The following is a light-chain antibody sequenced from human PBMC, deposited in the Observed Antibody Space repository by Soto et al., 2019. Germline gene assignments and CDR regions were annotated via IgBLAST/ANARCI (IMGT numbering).Light chain of an antibody. Sequence: QSALTQPASVSGSPGQSITISCSGTSSDVGYYDYVSWYQQLPGKAPKLLIYEVSNRPSGVSNRFSGSKSGNTASLTISGLQAEDEADYSCSSYTSTSTLYVFGTGTNPTVL. V-gene: IGLV2-14*01. J-gene: IGLJ1*01. CDR3: SSYTSTSTLYV. CDR1: SSDVGYYDY. CDR2: EVS.